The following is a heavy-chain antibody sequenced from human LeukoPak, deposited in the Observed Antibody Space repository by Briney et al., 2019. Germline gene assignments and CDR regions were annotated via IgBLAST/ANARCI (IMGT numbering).Heavy chain of an antibody. J-gene: IGHJ4*02. V-gene: IGHV3-30*01. Sequence: PGGSLRLSCAASGFTFSSYAMHWVRQAPGKGLEWVAVISYDESNKYYADSVKGRFTISRDNSKNTLYLQMNSLRAEDTAVYYCARGGYSSSSLDYWGQGTLVTVSS. D-gene: IGHD6-6*01. CDR2: ISYDESNK. CDR3: ARGGYSSSSLDY. CDR1: GFTFSSYA.